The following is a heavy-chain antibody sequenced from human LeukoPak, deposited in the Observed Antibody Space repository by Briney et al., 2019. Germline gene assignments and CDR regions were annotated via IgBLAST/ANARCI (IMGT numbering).Heavy chain of an antibody. J-gene: IGHJ6*03. V-gene: IGHV4-59*01. Sequence: PSETLSLTCIVSGGSISGYYWSWIRQPPGKGLEWIGYIYYSGSTNYNPSLKSRVTISVDTSKNQFSLKLSSVTAADTAVYYCARVIGYDYYYYMDVWGKGTTVTVSS. CDR1: GGSISGYY. CDR2: IYYSGST. CDR3: ARVIGYDYYYYMDV.